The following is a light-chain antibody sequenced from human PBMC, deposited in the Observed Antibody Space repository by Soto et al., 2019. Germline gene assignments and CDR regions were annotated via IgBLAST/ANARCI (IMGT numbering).Light chain of an antibody. V-gene: IGLV2-14*01. Sequence: QSVLTQPASVSGSPGQSITVSCTGTSSDVGAYDYVSWYQHHPGKAPKLIIYEVTNRPSGVSNRFSGSKSGNTASLTISGLQAEDEADYYCNSYTRSTKYVFETGNKVTVL. J-gene: IGLJ1*01. CDR2: EVT. CDR3: NSYTRSTKYV. CDR1: SSDVGAYDY.